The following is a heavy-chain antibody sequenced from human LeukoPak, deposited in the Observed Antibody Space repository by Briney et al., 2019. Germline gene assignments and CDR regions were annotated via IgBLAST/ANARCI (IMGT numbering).Heavy chain of an antibody. D-gene: IGHD4-17*01. CDR1: GFTFSSYA. CDR2: IWYDGSNK. CDR3: AREQYGDHFDN. Sequence: PGRSLRLSCAAPGFTFSSYAMHPVRPAPGKGVGWVAVIWYDGSNKYYADSVKGRFTISRDNAKNSLYLQMNSLRVDDTAVYYCAREQYGDHFDNWGQGTLVTVSS. J-gene: IGHJ4*02. V-gene: IGHV3-33*08.